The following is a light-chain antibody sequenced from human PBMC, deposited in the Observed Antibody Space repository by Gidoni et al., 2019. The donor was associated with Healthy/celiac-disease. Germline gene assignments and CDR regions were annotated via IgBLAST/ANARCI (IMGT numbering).Light chain of an antibody. CDR1: SSYVGGYNY. J-gene: IGLJ1*01. Sequence: QSALTQPASVSGSPGQSITISCTGTSSYVGGYNYVSWYQQHPGKAHKLMIYEVSNRPSGVPDRFSGSKSGNTASLTISGLQAEDEADYYCSSYTSSSTLYVFGTGTKVTVL. V-gene: IGLV2-14*01. CDR2: EVS. CDR3: SSYTSSSTLYV.